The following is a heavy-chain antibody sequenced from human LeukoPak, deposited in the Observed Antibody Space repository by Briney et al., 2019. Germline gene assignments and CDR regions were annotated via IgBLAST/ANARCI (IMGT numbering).Heavy chain of an antibody. J-gene: IGHJ5*02. Sequence: SETLSFTCTVSGGSISSGDYYWSWIRQPPGKGLEWIGYIYYSGSTYYNPSLKSRVTISVDTSKNQFSLKLSSVTAADTAVYYCASSPKSNNWFDPWGQGTLSPSPQ. CDR2: IYYSGST. CDR1: GGSISSGDYY. V-gene: IGHV4-30-4*01. CDR3: ASSPKSNNWFDP.